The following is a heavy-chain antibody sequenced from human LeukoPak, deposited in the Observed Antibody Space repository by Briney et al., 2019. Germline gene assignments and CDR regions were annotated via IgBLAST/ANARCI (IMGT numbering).Heavy chain of an antibody. Sequence: GGSLRLSCAASGFTFTNYSMNWVRQAPGKGLEWVSYISSSSNTIYYADSVKGRFTISRDNAKSSLYLQMNSLRAEDTAVYYCARGYPGTLDVWGKGATVIVSS. CDR1: GFTFTNYS. CDR3: ARGYPGTLDV. J-gene: IGHJ6*03. D-gene: IGHD1-26*01. V-gene: IGHV3-48*01. CDR2: ISSSSNTI.